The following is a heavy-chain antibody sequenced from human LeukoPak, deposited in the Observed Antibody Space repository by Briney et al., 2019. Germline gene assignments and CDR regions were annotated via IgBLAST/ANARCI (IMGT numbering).Heavy chain of an antibody. CDR2: ISSSSSTI. Sequence: PGGSLRLSCAASGFTFSSYSMNWVRQAPRKGLEWVSYISSSSSTIYYADSVKGRFTISRDNAKNSLYLQMNSLRAEDTAVYYCARDQSLGYYDFWSGYYSGNWFDPWGQGTLVTVSS. D-gene: IGHD3-3*01. J-gene: IGHJ5*02. V-gene: IGHV3-48*01. CDR1: GFTFSSYS. CDR3: ARDQSLGYYDFWSGYYSGNWFDP.